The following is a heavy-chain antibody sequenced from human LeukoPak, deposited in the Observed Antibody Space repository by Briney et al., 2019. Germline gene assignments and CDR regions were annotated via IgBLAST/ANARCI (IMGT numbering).Heavy chain of an antibody. V-gene: IGHV1-2*02. D-gene: IGHD2-2*01. CDR1: GYTFTYYY. Sequence: AASVKVSCRASGYTFTYYYIHWVRQAPGQGLEWMGWINPDNGGTNYAQKFQGRVTMTRDTSIRTVYMDLSRLRSDDTAVFYCTREARVGNWFDPWGQGTQVTVSS. CDR3: TREARVGNWFDP. CDR2: INPDNGGT. J-gene: IGHJ5*02.